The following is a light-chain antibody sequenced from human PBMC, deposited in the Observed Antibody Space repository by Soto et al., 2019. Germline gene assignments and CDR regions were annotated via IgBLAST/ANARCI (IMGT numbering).Light chain of an antibody. V-gene: IGKV3-20*01. J-gene: IGKJ1*01. CDR1: QSVNSF. CDR3: HHYVGSPWT. CDR2: GAS. Sequence: EIVLTQSPGTLSLSPGERATLSCRANQSVNSFLAWFQQKPGQAPRLLIYGASSRATGVPDRFSGSGSETDFTLTITRLEPEDFAVYYCHHYVGSPWTFGQGTKVENK.